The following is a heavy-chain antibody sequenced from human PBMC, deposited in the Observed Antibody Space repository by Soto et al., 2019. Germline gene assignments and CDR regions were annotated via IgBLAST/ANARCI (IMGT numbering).Heavy chain of an antibody. Sequence: QVQLQESGPGLVKPSQTLSLTCTVSGGSISSGGYYWSWIRQHPGKGPEWLGYIYYSGSTYYNPYLKSRVTISGDTSKNQFSLKLSSVTAADTAVYYCARGKTVAAAGPFDYWGQGTLVTVSS. V-gene: IGHV4-31*03. CDR1: GGSISSGGYY. J-gene: IGHJ4*02. D-gene: IGHD6-13*01. CDR3: ARGKTVAAAGPFDY. CDR2: IYYSGST.